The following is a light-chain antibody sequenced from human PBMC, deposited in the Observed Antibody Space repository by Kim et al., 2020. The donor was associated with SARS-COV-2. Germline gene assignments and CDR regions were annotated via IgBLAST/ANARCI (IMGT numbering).Light chain of an antibody. CDR3: QQYDILPVT. J-gene: IGKJ3*01. CDR2: DAS. V-gene: IGKV1-33*01. Sequence: ASVGDRVTITCRASQAIITYLDWYQQRPGKAPKLLIYDASTLERGVPSRFSGSGSGTDFTFTISSLQPEDIATYYCQQYDILPVTFGPGTKVDIK. CDR1: QAIITY.